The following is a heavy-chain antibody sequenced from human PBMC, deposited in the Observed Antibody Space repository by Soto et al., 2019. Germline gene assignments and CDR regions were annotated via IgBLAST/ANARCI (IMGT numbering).Heavy chain of an antibody. J-gene: IGHJ6*02. CDR1: GYSFTSYW. D-gene: IGHD2-8*02. CDR3: ERLVEPNPLGMGV. Sequence: GDSLKISCKGSGYSFTSYWIGWVRQMPGKGLEWMGIIYPGDSDTRYSPSFQGQVTISADKSISTAYLQWSSLKASDTAMYYCERLVEPNPLGMGVWGQGNTVTASS. CDR2: IYPGDSDT. V-gene: IGHV5-51*01.